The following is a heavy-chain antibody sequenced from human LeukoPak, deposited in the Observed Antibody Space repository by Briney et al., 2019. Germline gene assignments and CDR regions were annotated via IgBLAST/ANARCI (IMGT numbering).Heavy chain of an antibody. CDR1: GGSISSTSYF. V-gene: IGHV4-39*07. D-gene: IGHD5-12*01. CDR3: ARLSGYDWESFYDY. Sequence: PSETLSLTCTVSGGSISSTSYFWGWIRQPPGKEPQWIGSIYYSGSAYYNPSLESRVTISINTSRSQFSLRLSSVTAADTAVYYCARLSGYDWESFYDYWGQGTLVTVSS. J-gene: IGHJ4*02. CDR2: IYYSGSA.